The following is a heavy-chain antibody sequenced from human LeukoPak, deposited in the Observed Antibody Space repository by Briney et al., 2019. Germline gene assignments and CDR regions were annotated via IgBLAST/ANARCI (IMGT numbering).Heavy chain of an antibody. CDR2: IYYSGST. J-gene: IGHJ3*02. D-gene: IGHD5-12*01. V-gene: IGHV4-59*01. CDR1: GGSISSYF. CDR3: ARVNWSGYDFRGAFDI. Sequence: SETLSLTCTVSGGSISSYFWSWIRQPPGKGLEWIGYIYYSGSTNYNPSLKSRVTISVDTSKNQFSLKLSSVTAADTAVYYCARVNWSGYDFRGAFDIWGQGTMVTVSS.